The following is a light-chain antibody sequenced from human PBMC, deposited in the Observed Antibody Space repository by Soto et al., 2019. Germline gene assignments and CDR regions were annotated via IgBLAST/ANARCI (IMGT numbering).Light chain of an antibody. V-gene: IGKV1-5*03. CDR1: KSISTY. Sequence: DIQMTQSPSTLSAYVGDRVTITCRASKSISTYLAWYQQKPGKAPKLLISQASILQSGVPSSFSGSGSGTEFTLTISSLQPDDFATYYCQQYLSFVTFGGGTKVEI. CDR3: QQYLSFVT. CDR2: QAS. J-gene: IGKJ4*01.